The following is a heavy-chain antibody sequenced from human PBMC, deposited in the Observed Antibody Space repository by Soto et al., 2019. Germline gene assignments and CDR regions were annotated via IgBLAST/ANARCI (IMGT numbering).Heavy chain of an antibody. Sequence: QVHLVQSGAEVKKPGSSVKVSCTASGGTFSSYAISWVRQAPGQGLEWMGGIIPIFGTANYAQKFQGRVTITADESTSTAYMELSSMRSEDTAVYYCNVLSHGPPDDNWFHPGGQGTLVTVSS. CDR2: IIPIFGTA. J-gene: IGHJ5*02. V-gene: IGHV1-69*01. CDR3: NVLSHGPPDDNWFHP. D-gene: IGHD3-16*01. CDR1: GGTFSSYA.